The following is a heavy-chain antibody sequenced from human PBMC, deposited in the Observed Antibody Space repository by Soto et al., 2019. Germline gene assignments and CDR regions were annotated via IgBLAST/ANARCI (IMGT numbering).Heavy chain of an antibody. Sequence: QVQLQESGPGLVKPSETLSLTCTVSGDSISSSYWNWIRQAPGKGLEWSGYIDDTGSTNYNPSPKSRVPLPADPSNIQYSLKLSSVTAADTAVYYCARGVLEWLLRDSYYYYMDVWGKGTTVTVSS. V-gene: IGHV4-59*01. CDR1: GDSISSSY. CDR2: IDDTGST. D-gene: IGHD3-3*01. CDR3: ARGVLEWLLRDSYYYYMDV. J-gene: IGHJ6*03.